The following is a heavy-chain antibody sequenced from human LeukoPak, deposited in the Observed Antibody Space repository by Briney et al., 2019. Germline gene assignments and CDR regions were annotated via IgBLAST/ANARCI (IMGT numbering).Heavy chain of an antibody. V-gene: IGHV1-69*13. Sequence: SVKVSCKASGGTFSSYAISWVRQAPGQGLEWMGGIIPIFGTANYAQKFQGRVTITADESTSTAYMELSSLRSEDTAVYYCARFHGSGSYYKRVYGMDVWGQGTTVTVSS. CDR2: IIPIFGTA. CDR1: GGTFSSYA. J-gene: IGHJ6*02. CDR3: ARFHGSGSYYKRVYGMDV. D-gene: IGHD3-10*01.